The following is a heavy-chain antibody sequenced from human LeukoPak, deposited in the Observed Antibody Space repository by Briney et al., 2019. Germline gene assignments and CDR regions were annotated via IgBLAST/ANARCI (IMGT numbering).Heavy chain of an antibody. CDR3: ARGYYDYVWGSYRYPYFDY. CDR1: GDSVSSNSAA. Sequence: SQTLSLTCAISGDSVSSNSAAWNWIRQSPSRGLEWLGRTYYRSKWYNDYAVPVKSRITINPDTSKNQFSLQLNSVTPEDTAVYYCARGYYDYVWGSYRYPYFDYWGQGTLVTVSS. CDR2: TYYRSKWYN. V-gene: IGHV6-1*01. D-gene: IGHD3-16*02. J-gene: IGHJ4*02.